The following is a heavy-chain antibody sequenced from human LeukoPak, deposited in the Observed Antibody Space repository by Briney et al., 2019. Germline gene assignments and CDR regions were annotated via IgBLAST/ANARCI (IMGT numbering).Heavy chain of an antibody. CDR1: GGSISSGSYY. V-gene: IGHV4-61*02. J-gene: IGHJ6*03. Sequence: PSQTLSLTCTVSGGSISSGSYYWSWIRQPAGKGLEWTGRIYTSGSTNYNPSLKSRATISVDTSKNQFSLKLRSVTAADTAVYYCARVDRYYYYMDVWGTGTTVTISS. CDR2: IYTSGST. CDR3: ARVDRYYYYMDV.